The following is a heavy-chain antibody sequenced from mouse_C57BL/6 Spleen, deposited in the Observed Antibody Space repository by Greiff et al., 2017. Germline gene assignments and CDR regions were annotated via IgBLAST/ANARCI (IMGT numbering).Heavy chain of an antibody. CDR1: GYAFSSYW. V-gene: IGHV1-80*01. CDR3: ARGRITTVVDYYAMDY. D-gene: IGHD1-1*01. Sequence: QVQLQQSGAELVKPGASVKISCKASGYAFSSYWMNWVKQRPGKGLEWIGQIYPGDGDTNYNGKFKGKATLTADKSSSTAYMQLSSLTSEDSAVYFCARGRITTVVDYYAMDYWGQGTSVTVSS. J-gene: IGHJ4*01. CDR2: IYPGDGDT.